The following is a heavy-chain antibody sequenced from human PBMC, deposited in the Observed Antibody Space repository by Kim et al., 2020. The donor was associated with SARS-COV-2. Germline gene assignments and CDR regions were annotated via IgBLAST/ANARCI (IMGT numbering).Heavy chain of an antibody. V-gene: IGHV3-23*01. CDR2: VSASGGTT. Sequence: GGSLRLSCAASGFTFSLHAMTWVRQAPGNGLEWVSGVSASGGTTFYADSVKGRFTISRDNSKDTLYLDMSDLRAEDTATYYCAKEPGTEFGGMILLSYFDSWGQGTGVSVSS. CDR1: GFTFSLHA. CDR3: AKEPGTEFGGMILLSYFDS. J-gene: IGHJ4*02. D-gene: IGHD3-16*01.